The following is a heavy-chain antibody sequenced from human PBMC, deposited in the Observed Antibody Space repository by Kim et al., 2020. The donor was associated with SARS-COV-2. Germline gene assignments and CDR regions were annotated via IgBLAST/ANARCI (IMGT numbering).Heavy chain of an antibody. CDR2: INHSGST. CDR1: GGSFSGYY. J-gene: IGHJ6*02. V-gene: IGHV4-34*01. D-gene: IGHD6-13*01. CDR3: ARGRGYSSSWLSPYYGMDV. Sequence: SETLSLTCAVYGGSFSGYYWSWIRQPPGKGLEWIGEINHSGSTNYNPSLKSRVTISVDTSKNQFSLKLSSVTAADTAVYYCARGRGYSSSWLSPYYGMDVWGQGTTVTVSS.